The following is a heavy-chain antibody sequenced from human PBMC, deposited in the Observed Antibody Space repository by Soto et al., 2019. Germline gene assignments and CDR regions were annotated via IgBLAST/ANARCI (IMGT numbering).Heavy chain of an antibody. CDR3: ARGRRAVAGSYYGMDV. CDR1: GGSFSGYY. CDR2: INHSGST. V-gene: IGHV4-34*01. J-gene: IGHJ6*02. Sequence: PSETLSRTCAVYGGSFSGYYWSWIRQPPGKGLEWIGEINHSGSTNYNPSLKSRVTISVDTSKNQFSLKLSSVTAADTAVYYCARGRRAVAGSYYGMDVWGQGTTVTVSS. D-gene: IGHD6-19*01.